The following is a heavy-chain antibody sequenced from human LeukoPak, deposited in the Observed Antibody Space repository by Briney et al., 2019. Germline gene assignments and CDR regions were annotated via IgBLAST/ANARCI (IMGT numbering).Heavy chain of an antibody. Sequence: GGGLRLSCAPSLFTFSSYGMHGVRQAPRKGVEWVAVISYNGSNKCYADSVKGRFTISRDNSKNTLYLQMKSLRAEDTAVYYCAKDRYSSSWEGFDPWGQGTLVTVSS. CDR1: LFTFSSYG. CDR3: AKDRYSSSWEGFDP. D-gene: IGHD6-13*01. J-gene: IGHJ5*02. V-gene: IGHV3-30*18. CDR2: ISYNGSNK.